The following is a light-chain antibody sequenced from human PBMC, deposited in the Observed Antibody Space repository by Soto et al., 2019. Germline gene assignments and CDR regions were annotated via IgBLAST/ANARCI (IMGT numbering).Light chain of an antibody. J-gene: IGLJ1*01. CDR2: EGS. Sequence: QSALTQPASVSGSPGQSITISCTGTSSDVGCYKFVSWYQQHPGKAPKVMIYEGSKWPSGVSNRFSGSKSGNTASLTISGLQAEDEADYYCCSYAGSSTYVFGTGTKVTVL. CDR3: CSYAGSSTYV. CDR1: SSDVGCYKF. V-gene: IGLV2-23*01.